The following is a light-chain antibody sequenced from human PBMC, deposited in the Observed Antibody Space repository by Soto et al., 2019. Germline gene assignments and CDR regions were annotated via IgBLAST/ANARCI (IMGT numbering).Light chain of an antibody. Sequence: EIVLTQSPGTLSLSPGERATLSCRASQSVSRTYLAWYQQKPGQAPRLLIYGVSSRATAIPDRFSGSGSGTDFTLTINRLEPEDFAVYYCQQYGSSLWTFGHGTKVEIK. CDR1: QSVSRTY. V-gene: IGKV3-20*01. CDR3: QQYGSSLWT. CDR2: GVS. J-gene: IGKJ1*01.